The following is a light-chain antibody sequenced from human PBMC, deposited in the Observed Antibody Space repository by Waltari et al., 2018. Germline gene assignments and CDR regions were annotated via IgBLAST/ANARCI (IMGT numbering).Light chain of an antibody. CDR2: GAS. J-gene: IGKJ3*01. CDR3: QKYSSSPFT. V-gene: IGKV3-20*01. CDR1: QSVSSY. Sequence: VILTQSPATLSLSPGERATLPCRDSQSVSSYLAWYQQKPGQAPRLLIYGASSRATGIPDRFSGSGSGTEFTLTISSLEPEDFAVYYCQKYSSSPFTFGPGTKLDRK.